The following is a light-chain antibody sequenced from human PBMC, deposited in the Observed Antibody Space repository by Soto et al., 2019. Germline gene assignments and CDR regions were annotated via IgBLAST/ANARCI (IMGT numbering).Light chain of an antibody. J-gene: IGLJ1*01. CDR3: LAWDASLNGYV. CDR2: SNY. Sequence: QSVLTQPPSASGTPGQRVTISCSGSSSNIGSKTVNWYQQLPGTAPKLLNYSNYQRPSGVPDRFSGSKYGTSASLAISGLQSEDEADYYCLAWDASLNGYVFGTGTKVTVL. CDR1: SSNIGSKT. V-gene: IGLV1-44*01.